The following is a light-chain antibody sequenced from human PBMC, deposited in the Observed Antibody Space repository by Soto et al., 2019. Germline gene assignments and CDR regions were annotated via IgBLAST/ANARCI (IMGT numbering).Light chain of an antibody. V-gene: IGKV1-12*01. J-gene: IGKJ4*01. CDR3: QQANNFPRT. Sequence: DIQMTQSPSSVSASVGDRVTITCRTSQGINKWLAWYQQKPGKAPNLLISGASNLQSGVPSRFSGSGSGTDFTLTISSLQPEDFATYYCQQANNFPRTFGGGTKVEMK. CDR1: QGINKW. CDR2: GAS.